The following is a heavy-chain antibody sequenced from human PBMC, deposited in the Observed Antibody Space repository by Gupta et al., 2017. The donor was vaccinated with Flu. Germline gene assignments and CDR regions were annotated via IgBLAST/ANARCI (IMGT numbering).Heavy chain of an antibody. Sequence: QVHLVQSGAEVKKPGASVQVSCKASGYTFTSYSIHWARQAPGQGLEWMGWMNSDSGETRYSQNFQGRSTITSDTSARSSYMELSSLTSEDTAVDDCARDLYADSSGPFDLWGQGTRVTVSS. CDR2: MNSDSGET. V-gene: IGHV1-3*04. D-gene: IGHD3-22*01. CDR1: GYTFTSYS. CDR3: ARDLYADSSGPFDL. J-gene: IGHJ4*02.